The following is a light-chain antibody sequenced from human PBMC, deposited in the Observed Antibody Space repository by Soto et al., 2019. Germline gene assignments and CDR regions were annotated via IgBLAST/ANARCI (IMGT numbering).Light chain of an antibody. CDR2: GAS. CDR3: QQYNSYSWT. V-gene: IGKV3-15*01. J-gene: IGKJ1*01. CDR1: QSLTRN. Sequence: EIVMTQSPATLSVSPGERVTLSCRASQSLTRNLAWYQHKPGQSPRLLIYGASARATGIPDRFSGSRSGTEFTLTISSLQPDDFATYYCQQYNSYSWTFGQGTKVDIK.